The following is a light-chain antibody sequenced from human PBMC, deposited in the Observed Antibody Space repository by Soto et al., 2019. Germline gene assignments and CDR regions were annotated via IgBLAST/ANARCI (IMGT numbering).Light chain of an antibody. Sequence: DIEMTQSPATLSVSPGDRATLTCRVSQTISSCLAWYHQQPARAPTLLIYNASTLKSGATSSCSGGGAGTDFTLTISSMQPEDVATYYQQHLNSHPTFGQGTRVEIK. CDR1: QTISSC. V-gene: IGKV1-5*03. CDR2: NAS. J-gene: IGKJ5*01. CDR3: QHLNSHPT.